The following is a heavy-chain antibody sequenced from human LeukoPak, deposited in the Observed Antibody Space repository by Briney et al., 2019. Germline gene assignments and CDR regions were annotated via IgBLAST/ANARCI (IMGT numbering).Heavy chain of an antibody. V-gene: IGHV1-2*02. CDR1: GYTFTVYY. CDR2: INPNSGGT. D-gene: IGHD3-22*01. J-gene: IGHJ4*02. Sequence: ASVTVSCKASGYTFTVYYMHWVRQAPGQGLEWMGWINPNSGGTNYAQKFQGRVTMTRDTSISTAYMELSRLRSDDTAVYYCARGRPYYYDSSGYYYFDYWGQGTLVTVSS. CDR3: ARGRPYYYDSSGYYYFDY.